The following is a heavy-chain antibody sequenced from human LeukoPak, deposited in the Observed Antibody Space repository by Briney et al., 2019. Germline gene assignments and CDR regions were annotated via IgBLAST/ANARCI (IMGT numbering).Heavy chain of an antibody. CDR2: ISISGGST. V-gene: IGHV3-64*01. CDR1: GFTFSSYA. J-gene: IGHJ4*02. Sequence: GGSLRLSCAASGFTFSSYAFHWVRLAPGQGLEYVSVISISGGSTYYANSVKGRFTISRDNSKNTLYLQMGSLRAEDMAVYYCARGGAVAGIDYWGQGTLVTVSS. CDR3: ARGGAVAGIDY. D-gene: IGHD6-19*01.